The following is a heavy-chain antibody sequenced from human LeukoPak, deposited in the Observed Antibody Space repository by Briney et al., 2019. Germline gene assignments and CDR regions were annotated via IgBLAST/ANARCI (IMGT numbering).Heavy chain of an antibody. J-gene: IGHJ5*02. Sequence: PWGSLRLSCAASGFNFSNYDMHWVRQAPGKGLEWVAFIRYDGSDKYYADSVKGRFTISRDNSKNTPYLQMNSLRTDDTAVYHCAKGDTSWGQGTLVTVSS. V-gene: IGHV3-30*02. CDR2: IRYDGSDK. CDR3: AKGDTS. D-gene: IGHD2-21*02. CDR1: GFNFSNYD.